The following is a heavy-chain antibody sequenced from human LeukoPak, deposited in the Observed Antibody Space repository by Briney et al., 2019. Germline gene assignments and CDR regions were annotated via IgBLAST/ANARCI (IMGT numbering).Heavy chain of an antibody. CDR1: GGSISSSNW. CDR3: ARDLWQQLVPGADYYYGMDV. CDR2: IYHSRST. V-gene: IGHV4-4*02. Sequence: SGTLSLTCAVSGGSISSSNWWSWVRQPPGKGLEWIGEIYHSRSTNYNPSLKSRVTISVDKSKNQFSLKLSSVTAADTAVYYCARDLWQQLVPGADYYYGMDVWGQGTTVTVSS. J-gene: IGHJ6*02. D-gene: IGHD6-13*01.